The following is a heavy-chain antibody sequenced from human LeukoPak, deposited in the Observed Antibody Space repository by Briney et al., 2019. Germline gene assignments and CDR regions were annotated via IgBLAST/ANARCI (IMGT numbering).Heavy chain of an antibody. Sequence: PSETLSLTCTVSGAPITTSNHYWGWIRQTPGKTLEWIANIYYSGHTLYNPSLKSRALISVDTSSNQFSLRLTPVTAADTAVYYCAAPSGPTYYSPVDFWGQGTSVSVSS. CDR1: GAPITTSNHY. CDR3: AAPSGPTYYSPVDF. D-gene: IGHD1-26*01. CDR2: IYYSGHT. J-gene: IGHJ4*02. V-gene: IGHV4-39*01.